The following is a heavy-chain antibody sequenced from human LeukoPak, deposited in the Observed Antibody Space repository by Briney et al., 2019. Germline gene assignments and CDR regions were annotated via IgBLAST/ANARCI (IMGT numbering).Heavy chain of an antibody. CDR2: IYHSGST. CDR3: ARDTYYYDSSGYPFDI. CDR1: GGSISSGGYY. V-gene: IGHV4-30-2*01. J-gene: IGHJ3*02. Sequence: SQTLSLTCTVSGGSISSGGYYWSWIRQPPGKGLEWIGYIYHSGSTYYNPSLKSRVTISVDRSKNQFSLKLSSVTAADTAVYYCARDTYYYDSSGYPFDIWGQGTMVTVSS. D-gene: IGHD3-22*01.